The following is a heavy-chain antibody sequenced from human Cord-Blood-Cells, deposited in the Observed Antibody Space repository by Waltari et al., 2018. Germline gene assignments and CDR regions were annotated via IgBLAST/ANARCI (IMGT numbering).Heavy chain of an antibody. J-gene: IGHJ5*02. CDR2: INHSGST. D-gene: IGHD3-16*01. CDR3: ARDEPKGDLRSLGWFDP. CDR1: GGSFSGYY. Sequence: QVQLQQWGAGLLKPSETLSLTCAVYGGSFSGYYWSWIRQPPGKGLEWIGEINHSGSTNYNPSLKSRVTISVDTSKNQFSLKLSSVTAADTAVYYCARDEPKGDLRSLGWFDPWGQGTLVTVSS. V-gene: IGHV4-34*01.